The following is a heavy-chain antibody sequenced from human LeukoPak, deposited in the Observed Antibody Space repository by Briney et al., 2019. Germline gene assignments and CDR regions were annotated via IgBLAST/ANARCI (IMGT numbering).Heavy chain of an antibody. CDR3: VKDCIDSSGRWAVYGMDV. V-gene: IGHV3-64D*06. CDR2: ISSNGGNT. CDR1: GFTFSSYA. Sequence: GGSLRLSCSASGFTFSSYAMHWVRQDPGEGLESLSVISSNGGNTYYADSVKGRFTISRDNSRNTLYLQMSSLRAEDTAVYYCVKDCIDSSGRWAVYGMDVWGQGTTVTVSS. D-gene: IGHD6-19*01. J-gene: IGHJ6*02.